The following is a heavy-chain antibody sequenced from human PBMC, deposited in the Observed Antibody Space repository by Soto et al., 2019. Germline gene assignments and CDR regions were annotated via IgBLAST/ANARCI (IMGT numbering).Heavy chain of an antibody. Sequence: SETLSLTCTVSGGSISSYYWSWIRQPPGKGLEWIGYIYYSGSTNYNPSLKSRVTISVDTSRNQFSLKLSSVTAADTAVYYCARGDDFWSGNWFDPWGQGTLVTVSS. CDR2: IYYSGST. J-gene: IGHJ5*02. V-gene: IGHV4-59*01. D-gene: IGHD3-3*01. CDR1: GGSISSYY. CDR3: ARGDDFWSGNWFDP.